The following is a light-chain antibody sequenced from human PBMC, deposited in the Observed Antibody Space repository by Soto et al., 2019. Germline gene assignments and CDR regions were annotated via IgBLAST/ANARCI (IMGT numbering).Light chain of an antibody. CDR1: QSISSW. V-gene: IGKV1-5*01. CDR2: DAS. Sequence: DIQMTQSPSTLSASVGDRVTITCRASQSISSWLAWYQQKPGKAPKLLIYDASSFESGVPSGFSGRGSGTEFALTISRVQPDDFATYYCEQYNREWTFGQGTKVEIK. CDR3: EQYNREWT. J-gene: IGKJ1*01.